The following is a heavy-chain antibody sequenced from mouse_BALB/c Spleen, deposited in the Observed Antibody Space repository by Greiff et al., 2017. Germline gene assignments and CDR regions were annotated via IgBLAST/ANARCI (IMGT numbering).Heavy chain of an antibody. CDR1: GYAFTNYL. Sequence: QVQLQQSGAELVRPGTSVKVSCKASGYAFTNYLIEWVKQRPGQGLEWIGVINPGSGGTNYNEKFKGKATLTADKSSSTAYMQLSSLTSDDSAVYFCARARATFSWFAYWGQGTLVTVSA. CDR3: ARARATFSWFAY. CDR2: INPGSGGT. V-gene: IGHV1-54*01. J-gene: IGHJ3*01. D-gene: IGHD3-1*01.